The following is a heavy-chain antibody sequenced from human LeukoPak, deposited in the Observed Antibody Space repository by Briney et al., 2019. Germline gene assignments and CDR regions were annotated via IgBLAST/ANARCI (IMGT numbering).Heavy chain of an antibody. D-gene: IGHD6-19*01. J-gene: IGHJ4*02. Sequence: GGSLRLSCAASGGTLSIYGMHWVRQAPGKGLVWVSRIHGDGSSATYADSVKGRFTISRDNAKNTLYLQMNSLRDDDTAVYYCATQFTSGFWGQGTLVTVSS. CDR1: GGTLSIYG. V-gene: IGHV3-74*01. CDR2: IHGDGSSA. CDR3: ATQFTSGF.